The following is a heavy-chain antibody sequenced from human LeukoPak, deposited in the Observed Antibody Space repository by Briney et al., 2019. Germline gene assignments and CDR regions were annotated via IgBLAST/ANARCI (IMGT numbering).Heavy chain of an antibody. CDR1: GFTFSNSA. CDR2: ISASGHYT. V-gene: IGHV3-23*01. J-gene: IGHJ6*03. D-gene: IGHD3-10*01. Sequence: PGGSLRLSCEASGFTFSNSAMSWVRQAPGKGLEWVSGISASGHYTYNADSAKGRFTISRDNSKNTLYLQMNSLRAEDTALYFWAKDGSGGDYYFYFYIDVWGKGTTVTVSS. CDR3: AKDGSGGDYYFYFYIDV.